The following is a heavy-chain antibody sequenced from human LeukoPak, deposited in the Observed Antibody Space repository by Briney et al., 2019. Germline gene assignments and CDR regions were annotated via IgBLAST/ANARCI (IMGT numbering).Heavy chain of an antibody. CDR3: AGGRWQPSVWVVY. CDR1: GGSFSGYS. CDR2: IYHSGST. Sequence: PSETLSLTCAVYGGSFSGYSWSWIRQPPGKGLEWIGEIYHSGSTNYNPSLKSRVTISVDTSKNQFSLKLSSVTAADTAVFYWAGGRWQPSVWVVYWGQGTLLSVSS. V-gene: IGHV4-34*01. D-gene: IGHD6-13*01. J-gene: IGHJ4*02.